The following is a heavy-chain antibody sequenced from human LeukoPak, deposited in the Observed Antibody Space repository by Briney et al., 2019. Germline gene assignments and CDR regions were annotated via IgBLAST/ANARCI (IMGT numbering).Heavy chain of an antibody. CDR3: ARVPGYSYGIDY. D-gene: IGHD5-18*01. J-gene: IGHJ4*02. V-gene: IGHV1-2*02. CDR1: GYTFTGYY. CDR2: INPNSGGT. Sequence: ASVKVSCKASGYTFTGYYMHWVRQAPGQGLEWMGWINPNSGGTNYAQKFQGRVTMTRDTSISTAYMELSRLRSDDTAVYYCARVPGYSYGIDYWGQGTLVTVSS.